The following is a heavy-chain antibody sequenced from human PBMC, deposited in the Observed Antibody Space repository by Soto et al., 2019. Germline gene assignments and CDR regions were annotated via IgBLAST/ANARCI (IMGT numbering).Heavy chain of an antibody. D-gene: IGHD2-8*01. CDR2: ISAYNGNT. CDR3: ARNILHRAALPYGRPNLDY. J-gene: IGHJ4*02. Sequence: SAKVASKASGYTLTSYGITWVRQAPGQGLEWMGWISAYNGNTNYAQKLQGRVTMTTDTSTSTAYMELRSRRSDDTAVYYCARNILHRAALPYGRPNLDYWGQGTVVTSPQ. V-gene: IGHV1-18*04. CDR1: GYTLTSYG.